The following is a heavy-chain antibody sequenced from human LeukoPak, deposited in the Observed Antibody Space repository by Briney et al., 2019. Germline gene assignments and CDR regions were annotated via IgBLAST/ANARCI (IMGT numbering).Heavy chain of an antibody. J-gene: IGHJ3*02. CDR1: GGSISSGDYY. CDR2: IYYSGST. CDR3: ARGGIVVVVAAIGSNAFDI. V-gene: IGHV4-61*08. Sequence: PSETLSLTCTVSGGSISSGDYYWSWIRQPPGKGLEWIGYIYYSGSTNYNPSLKSRVTISVDTSKNQFSLKLSSVTAADTAVYYCARGGIVVVVAAIGSNAFDIWGQGTMVTVSS. D-gene: IGHD2-15*01.